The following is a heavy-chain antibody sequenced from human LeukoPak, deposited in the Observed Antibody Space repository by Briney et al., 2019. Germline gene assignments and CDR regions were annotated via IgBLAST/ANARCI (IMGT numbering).Heavy chain of an antibody. CDR3: ARDDCSGGSCYYGY. CDR1: GGSITSYY. J-gene: IGHJ4*02. D-gene: IGHD2-15*01. CDR2: ICSTGSA. V-gene: IGHV4-59*12. Sequence: SETLSLTCTVSGGSITSYYWSWIRQPPGKGLEWIGYICSTGSANYKPSLKSRVTMSVDTSKSQFSLKLSSVTAADTAVYYCARDDCSGGSCYYGYWGQGILVSV.